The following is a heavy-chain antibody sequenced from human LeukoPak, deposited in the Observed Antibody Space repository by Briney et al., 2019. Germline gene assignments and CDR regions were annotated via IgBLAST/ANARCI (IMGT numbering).Heavy chain of an antibody. J-gene: IGHJ4*02. CDR1: GGSISSYY. Sequence: SETLSLTCTVSGGSISSYYWSWIRQPPGKGLEWIGYIYYSGSTNYNPSLKSRGTITVDTSKNQFSLKLSSVTAADTAVYYCARGGLTTVTTMIYRHWGQGTLVTVSS. CDR3: ARGGLTTVTTMIYRH. CDR2: IYYSGST. D-gene: IGHD4-17*01. V-gene: IGHV4-59*01.